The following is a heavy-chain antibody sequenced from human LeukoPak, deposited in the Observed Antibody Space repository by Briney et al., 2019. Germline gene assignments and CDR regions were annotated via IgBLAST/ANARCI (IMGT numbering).Heavy chain of an antibody. V-gene: IGHV4-61*02. D-gene: IGHD6-6*01. CDR1: GGSISSGSYY. CDR2: IYTSGST. Sequence: SQTLSLTCAVSGGSISSGSYYWSWIRQPPGQGLEWIGRIYTSGSTNYNPSLKSRVTISVDTSKNPFSLKLSSVTSADTAVYYCARESYSSSSQTLNYWGQGTLVTVSS. CDR3: ARESYSSSSQTLNY. J-gene: IGHJ4*02.